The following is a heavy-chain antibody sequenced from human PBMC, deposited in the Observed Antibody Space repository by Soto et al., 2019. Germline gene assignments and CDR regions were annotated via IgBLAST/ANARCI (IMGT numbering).Heavy chain of an antibody. V-gene: IGHV4-59*01. Sequence: SETLSLTCTVSGGSISSYYWSWIRQPPGKGLEWIGYIYYSGSTNYNPSLKSRVTISVDTSKNQFSLKLSSVTAADTAVYYCARARPFTYYYDSSGLPYFDYWGQGTLVTVSS. D-gene: IGHD3-22*01. CDR2: IYYSGST. CDR1: GGSISSYY. J-gene: IGHJ4*02. CDR3: ARARPFTYYYDSSGLPYFDY.